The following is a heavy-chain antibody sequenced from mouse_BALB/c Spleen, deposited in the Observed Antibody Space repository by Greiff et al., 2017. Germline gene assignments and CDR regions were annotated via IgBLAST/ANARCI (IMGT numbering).Heavy chain of an antibody. CDR3: ARPPVCGNYEGYAMDY. CDR2: IYPGDGDT. D-gene: IGHD2-1*01. Sequence: QVQLQQSGAELVRPGSSVKISCKASGYAFSSYWMNWVKQRPGQGLEWIGQIYPGDGDTNYNGKFKGKATLTADKSSSTAYMQLSSLTSEDSAVYFCARPPVCGNYEGYAMDYWGQGTSVTVSS. J-gene: IGHJ4*01. CDR1: GYAFSSYW. V-gene: IGHV1-80*01.